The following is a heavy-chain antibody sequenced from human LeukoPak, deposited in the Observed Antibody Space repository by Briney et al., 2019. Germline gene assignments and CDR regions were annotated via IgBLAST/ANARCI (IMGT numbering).Heavy chain of an antibody. D-gene: IGHD3-22*01. CDR2: IYTSGST. Sequence: SETLSLTCTVSGGSISSYYWSWIRQPAGKGLEWIGRIYTSGSTNYNPSLKSRVTISVDTSKNQFSLKLSSVTAADTAVYYCARVPRYYYDSSGYSDYWGQGTLVTVSS. CDR3: ARVPRYYYDSSGYSDY. J-gene: IGHJ4*02. CDR1: GGSISSYY. V-gene: IGHV4-4*07.